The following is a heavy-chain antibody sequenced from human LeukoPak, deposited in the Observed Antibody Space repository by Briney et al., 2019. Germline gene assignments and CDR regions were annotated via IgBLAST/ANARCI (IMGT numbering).Heavy chain of an antibody. J-gene: IGHJ4*02. D-gene: IGHD6-19*01. Sequence: SETLSLTCTVSGGSVSSSTYYWGWVRQPPGKGLEWIGEIYHSGSTNYNPSLKSRVTISVDKSKNQFSLKLSSVTAADTAVYYCARGSEGSGWPRGTWYYFDYWGQGTLVTVSS. CDR1: GGSVSSSTYY. CDR2: IYHSGST. CDR3: ARGSEGSGWPRGTWYYFDY. V-gene: IGHV4-39*07.